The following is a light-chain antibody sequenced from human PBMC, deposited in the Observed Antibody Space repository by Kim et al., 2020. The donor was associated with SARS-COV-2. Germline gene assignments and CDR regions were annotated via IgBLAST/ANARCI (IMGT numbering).Light chain of an antibody. CDR2: STS. CDR3: QQYGTSPST. Sequence: YPGERATLSCRASQSISAIYLAWYHQKPGQAPRLLIYSTSNRATGIPDRFSGSGSGTDFTLTISGLEPEDFADYYCQQYGTSPSTFGQGTKVDIK. CDR1: QSISAIY. V-gene: IGKV3-20*01. J-gene: IGKJ1*01.